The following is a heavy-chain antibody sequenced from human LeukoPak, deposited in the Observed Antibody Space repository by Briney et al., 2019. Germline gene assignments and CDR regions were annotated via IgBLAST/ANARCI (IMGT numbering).Heavy chain of an antibody. CDR3: AREKMLP. D-gene: IGHD3-10*02. Sequence: PGGSLRLSCAASGLTFSSYAMTWVRQAPGKGLEWVANIKHDGSEKYYVDSVMGRFTISRDNAKNSLYLQMNSLRAEDTAVYYCAREKMLPWGQGTLVTVSS. V-gene: IGHV3-7*01. J-gene: IGHJ4*02. CDR1: GLTFSSYA. CDR2: IKHDGSEK.